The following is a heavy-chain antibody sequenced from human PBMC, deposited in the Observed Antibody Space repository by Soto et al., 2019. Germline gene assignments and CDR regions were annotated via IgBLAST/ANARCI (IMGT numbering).Heavy chain of an antibody. J-gene: IGHJ4*02. CDR1: GYRLSNYW. V-gene: IGHV5-51*01. CDR3: ARDRGYCGYDYLYYFDY. D-gene: IGHD5-12*01. CDR2: IYPSDSDS. Sequence: PGEALNISCQASGYRLSNYWLTWVRQIPGKGLEWMGIIYPSDSDSRYSPSFQGQVAISADKSISTAYLHWSSLKASDTAMYYCARDRGYCGYDYLYYFDYWGQGTLVTVSS.